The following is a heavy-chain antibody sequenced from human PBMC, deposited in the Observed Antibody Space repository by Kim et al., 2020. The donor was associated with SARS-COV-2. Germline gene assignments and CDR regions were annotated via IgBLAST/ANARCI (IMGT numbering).Heavy chain of an antibody. CDR3: ARDLGINVDINGY. Sequence: YAQKLQGRVTMTTDTSTSTAYMELRSLRSDDTAVYYCARDLGINVDINGYWGQGTLVTVSS. J-gene: IGHJ4*02. V-gene: IGHV1-18*01. D-gene: IGHD5-12*01.